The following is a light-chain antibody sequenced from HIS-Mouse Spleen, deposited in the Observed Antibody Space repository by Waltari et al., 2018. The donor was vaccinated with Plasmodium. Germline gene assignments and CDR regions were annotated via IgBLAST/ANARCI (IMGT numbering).Light chain of an antibody. CDR1: SSDVGGSNY. CDR3: SSYAGSNNLV. J-gene: IGLJ2*01. CDR2: AVS. Sequence: QSALTQPPSASGSPGQSVTISSPGTSSDVGGSNYVSWYQQHPGKAPKLMIYAVSKRPSGVPDRFSGSKSGNTASLTVSGLQAEDEADYYCSSYAGSNNLVFGGGTKLTVL. V-gene: IGLV2-8*01.